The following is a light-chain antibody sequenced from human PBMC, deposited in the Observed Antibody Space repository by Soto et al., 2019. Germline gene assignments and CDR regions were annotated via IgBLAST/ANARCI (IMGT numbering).Light chain of an antibody. CDR3: QQYNSFWT. CDR2: AAS. CDR1: QSISSY. V-gene: IGKV1-39*01. J-gene: IGKJ1*01. Sequence: DIQMTQSPSSLSASVGDRVTITCRASQSISSYLNWYQQKPGKAPKLLIYAASSLQSGVPSRFSGSGSGTDFTLTISSLQPDDLATYYCQQYNSFWTFGQGTKVEI.